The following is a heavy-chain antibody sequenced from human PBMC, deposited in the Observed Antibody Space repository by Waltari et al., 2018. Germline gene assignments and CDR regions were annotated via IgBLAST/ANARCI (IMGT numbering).Heavy chain of an antibody. V-gene: IGHV3-33*03. CDR1: GFAFDTHA. Sequence: QVQLVESGGGVVQPGRSQRLSCAASGFAFDTHAMHWVRQAPGEGLEGVGMMWNEGRNEYYADCVKCRLTISRDNSKNTVYLQMSSLRGDDTAMYYCVTDPPYSGWSFAHWGQGTLFTVSS. CDR2: MWNEGRNE. J-gene: IGHJ4*02. D-gene: IGHD6-19*01. CDR3: VTDPPYSGWSFAH.